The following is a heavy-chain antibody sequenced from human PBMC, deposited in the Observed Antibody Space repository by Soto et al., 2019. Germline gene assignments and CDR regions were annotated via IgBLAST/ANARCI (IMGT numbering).Heavy chain of an antibody. Sequence: PSETLSLTCTVSGGSITYINNHYCSWFRLPPGKGLVWIWYISYIAYISYNPSLMGRVTISVDTTDNHFSLKLNSVTAADTAVYYCAREKTPMSPHYFYYGMDVWGQGTTVTVSS. CDR1: GGSITYINNHY. CDR3: AREKTPMSPHYFYYGMDV. CDR2: ISYIAYI. J-gene: IGHJ6*02. V-gene: IGHV4-61*01. D-gene: IGHD3-9*01.